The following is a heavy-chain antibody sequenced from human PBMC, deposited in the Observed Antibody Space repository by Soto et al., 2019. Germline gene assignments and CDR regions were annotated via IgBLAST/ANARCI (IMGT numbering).Heavy chain of an antibody. CDR2: IYYSGST. D-gene: IGHD3-3*01. Sequence: SETLSLTCTVSGGSISSGGYYWSWIRQHPGKGLEWIGYIYYSGSTYYNPSLKSRVTISVDMSKNQFSLKLSSVTVADTAVYYCARDSWSSYDFWSGYSGSRMYGMDVWGQGTTVTVS. J-gene: IGHJ6*02. CDR3: ARDSWSSYDFWSGYSGSRMYGMDV. CDR1: GGSISSGGYY. V-gene: IGHV4-31*03.